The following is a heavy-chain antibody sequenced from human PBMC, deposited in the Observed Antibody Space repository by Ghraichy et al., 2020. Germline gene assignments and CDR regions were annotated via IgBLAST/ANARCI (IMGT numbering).Heavy chain of an antibody. D-gene: IGHD2/OR15-2a*01. J-gene: IGHJ4*02. Sequence: GGSLRLSCAASGFPFSTYSLNWVRQAPGKGLEWVSYIGSNNRTMYYADSVKGRFTISRDNAKNSLYLQMNSLRDEDTALYYCAREAGLSQYFDQWGQGTLVTVSS. CDR1: GFPFSTYS. CDR2: IGSNNRTM. CDR3: AREAGLSQYFDQ. V-gene: IGHV3-48*02.